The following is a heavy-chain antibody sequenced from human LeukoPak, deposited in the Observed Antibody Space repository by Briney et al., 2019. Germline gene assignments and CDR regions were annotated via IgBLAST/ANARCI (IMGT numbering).Heavy chain of an antibody. CDR1: GFTFSDYY. J-gene: IGHJ3*02. Sequence: PGGSLRLSCAASGFTFSDYYMSWIRQAPGEGLEWVSYISGSGSTIYYADSVKGRFTISRDNAKNSLYLQMNSLRAEDTAVYYCAVGYCSSTSCWSDASDIWGQGTMVTVSS. CDR3: AVGYCSSTSCWSDASDI. D-gene: IGHD2-2*01. CDR2: ISGSGSTI. V-gene: IGHV3-11*01.